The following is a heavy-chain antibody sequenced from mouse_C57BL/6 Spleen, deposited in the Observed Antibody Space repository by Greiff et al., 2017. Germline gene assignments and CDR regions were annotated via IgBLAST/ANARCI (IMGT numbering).Heavy chain of an antibody. D-gene: IGHD1-1*01. V-gene: IGHV1-82*01. J-gene: IGHJ2*01. Sequence: LVESGPELVKPGASVKISCKASGYAFSSSWMNWVKQRPGKGLEWIGRIYPGDGDTNYNGKFKGKATLTADKSSSTAYMQLSSLTSEDSAVYFCARKDYYGSSYFDYWGQGTTLTVSS. CDR2: IYPGDGDT. CDR3: ARKDYYGSSYFDY. CDR1: GYAFSSSW.